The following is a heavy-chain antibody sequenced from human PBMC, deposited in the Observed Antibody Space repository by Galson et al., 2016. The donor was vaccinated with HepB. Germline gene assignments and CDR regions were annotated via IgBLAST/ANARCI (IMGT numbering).Heavy chain of an antibody. CDR2: ISFDGRNK. J-gene: IGHJ4*02. CDR1: GFTFSSYW. D-gene: IGHD2-21*02. CDR3: AREGVTGDYFDY. V-gene: IGHV3-30-3*01. Sequence: SLRLSCAASGFTFSSYWMSWVRQAPGKGLEWVAVISFDGRNKHYSDSVKGRFTISRDNSKNTLYLQMNSLRAEDTAVYYCAREGVTGDYFDYWGQGTLVTVSS.